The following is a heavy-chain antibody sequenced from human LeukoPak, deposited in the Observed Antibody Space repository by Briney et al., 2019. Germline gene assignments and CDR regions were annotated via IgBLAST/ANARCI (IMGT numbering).Heavy chain of an antibody. V-gene: IGHV3-23*01. Sequence: GGSLRLSCAASGFTFNNYWMHWVRQAPGKGLEWVSAISGSGGSTYYADSVKGRFTISRDNSKNTLYLQMNSLRAEDTAVYYCAKSRGYDILTGPLVYFDYWGQGTLVTVSS. D-gene: IGHD3-9*01. J-gene: IGHJ4*02. CDR2: ISGSGGST. CDR3: AKSRGYDILTGPLVYFDY. CDR1: GFTFNNYW.